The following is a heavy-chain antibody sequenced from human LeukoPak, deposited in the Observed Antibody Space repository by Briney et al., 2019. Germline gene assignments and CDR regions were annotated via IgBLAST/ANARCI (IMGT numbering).Heavy chain of an antibody. CDR2: IYPGDSDT. D-gene: IGHD2-15*01. V-gene: IGHV5-51*01. Sequence: GESLKISCKGSGYRFTSYWIAWVRQMPGKGLESMGIIYPGDSDTRYSPSFQGQVTISADKSISTAYLQWSSLKASDTAMYYCARGDVVVGVATPYNWFDAWGQGTLVTVSS. CDR1: GYRFTSYW. J-gene: IGHJ5*02. CDR3: ARGDVVVGVATPYNWFDA.